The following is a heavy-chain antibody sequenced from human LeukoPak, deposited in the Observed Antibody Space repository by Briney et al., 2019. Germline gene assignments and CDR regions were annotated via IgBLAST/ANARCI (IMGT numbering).Heavy chain of an antibody. D-gene: IGHD1-7*01. CDR2: INPSGGST. V-gene: IGHV1-46*01. CDR3: ARVGRTGTLYFDY. J-gene: IGHJ4*02. CDR1: GYTFTSYG. Sequence: ASVKVSCKASGYTFTSYGISWVRQAPGQGLEWMGIINPSGGSTSYAQKFQGRVTMTRDMSTSTVYMELSSLRSEDTAVYYCARVGRTGTLYFDYWGQGTLVTVSS.